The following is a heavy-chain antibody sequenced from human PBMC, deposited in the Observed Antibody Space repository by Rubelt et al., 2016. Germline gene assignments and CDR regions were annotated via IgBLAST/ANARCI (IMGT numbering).Heavy chain of an antibody. J-gene: IGHJ5*02. Sequence: QLQLQESGPGLVKPSETLSLTCTVSGGSISSSSYYWGWIRQPPGKGLEWIGEINHSGSTNYNPSLMCGVTISVDTSKNQFSLKLGSVTAADTAVYYCARGWPSSNYWWGPHWFDPWGQGTLVTVSS. V-gene: IGHV4-39*07. CDR1: GGSISSSSYY. CDR3: ARGWPSSNYWWGPHWFDP. CDR2: INHSGST. D-gene: IGHD2-8*02.